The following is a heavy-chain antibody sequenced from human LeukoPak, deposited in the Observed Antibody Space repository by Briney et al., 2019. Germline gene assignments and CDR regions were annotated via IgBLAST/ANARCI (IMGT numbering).Heavy chain of an antibody. V-gene: IGHV3-30-3*01. Sequence: GGSLRLSCAASGFTFSSYAMHWVRQAPGKGLEWVAVISYDGSNKYCADSVKGRFTISRDNSKNTLYLQMNSLRAEDTAVYYCAADNSGYYRFDYWGQGTLVTVSS. D-gene: IGHD3-22*01. J-gene: IGHJ4*02. CDR3: AADNSGYYRFDY. CDR1: GFTFSSYA. CDR2: ISYDGSNK.